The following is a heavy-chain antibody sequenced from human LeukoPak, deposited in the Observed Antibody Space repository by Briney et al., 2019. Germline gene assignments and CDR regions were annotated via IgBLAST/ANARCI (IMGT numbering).Heavy chain of an antibody. Sequence: GGSLRLSCAASGFTFSSYWMSWVRQAPGKGLEWVANIKQDGSEKYYVDSVKGRFTISRDNAKNSLYLQMNSLRAEDTAVYYCAREYRLLLWFGTSPERAKAKFDYWGQGTLVTVSS. J-gene: IGHJ4*02. CDR3: AREYRLLLWFGTSPERAKAKFDY. D-gene: IGHD3-10*01. CDR2: IKQDGSEK. CDR1: GFTFSSYW. V-gene: IGHV3-7*01.